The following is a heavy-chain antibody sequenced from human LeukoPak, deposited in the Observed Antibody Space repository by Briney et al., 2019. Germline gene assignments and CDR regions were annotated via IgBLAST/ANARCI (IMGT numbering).Heavy chain of an antibody. V-gene: IGHV7-4-1*02. D-gene: IGHD2-15*01. Sequence: ASVKVSCKASGGTFSSYAMNWVRQAPGQGLEWMGWISTSTRKPTYAQGFTGRFVFSLDTSVSTAYLQISALRAEDTAIYYCARPSRDCSGDSCYSWVDYWGQGTLVTVSS. CDR3: ARPSRDCSGDSCYSWVDY. CDR2: ISTSTRKP. J-gene: IGHJ4*02. CDR1: GGTFSSYA.